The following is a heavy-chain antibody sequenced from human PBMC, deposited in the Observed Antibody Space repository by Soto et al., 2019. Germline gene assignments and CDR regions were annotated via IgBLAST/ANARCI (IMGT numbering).Heavy chain of an antibody. V-gene: IGHV3-66*04. D-gene: IGHD2-21*01. J-gene: IGHJ3*01. CDR1: GFSVSTNF. CDR3: AGQFDCDCSKAFPL. Sequence: EEQLVESGGGLVRPGGSLRLSCAVSGFSVSTNFMNWVRQAPGREPQWVAVLYPGPGTYYADSVQGRFIISRDDSTNTLFLHLTNMRAEDTAFYFCAGQFDCDCSKAFPLWGQGTMVTVSS. CDR2: LYPGPGT.